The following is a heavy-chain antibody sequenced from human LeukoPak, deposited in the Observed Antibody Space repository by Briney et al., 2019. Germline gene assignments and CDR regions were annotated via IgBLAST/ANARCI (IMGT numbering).Heavy chain of an antibody. CDR3: AGGRITMVRGVFRGGWFDP. CDR1: GFTFSRHD. J-gene: IGHJ5*02. D-gene: IGHD3-10*01. V-gene: IGHV3-13*01. Sequence: GGSLRLSCAVSGFTFSRHDMHWVRQATGRGLEWVSTIGTAGDTYYPGSVRGRFTISRENVKNSLYLEMNSLRAGDTAVYYCAGGRITMVRGVFRGGWFDPWGLGTLVTVSS. CDR2: IGTAGDT.